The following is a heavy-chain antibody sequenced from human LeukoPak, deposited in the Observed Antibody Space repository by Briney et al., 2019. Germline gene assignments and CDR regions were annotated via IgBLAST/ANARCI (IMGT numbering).Heavy chain of an antibody. Sequence: PGGSLRLSCAASGFTFSSYGMSWVRQAPGKGLEWVSAISGSGGSTHYADSVKGRFTIPRDNSKNTLYLQMNSLRAEDTAVYYCAKDLRYSSGWLFDYWGQGTLVTVSS. CDR1: GFTFSSYG. J-gene: IGHJ4*02. CDR3: AKDLRYSSGWLFDY. CDR2: ISGSGGST. V-gene: IGHV3-23*01. D-gene: IGHD6-19*01.